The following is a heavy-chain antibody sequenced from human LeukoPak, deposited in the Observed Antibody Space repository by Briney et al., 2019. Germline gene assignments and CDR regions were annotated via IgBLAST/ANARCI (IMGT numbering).Heavy chain of an antibody. J-gene: IGHJ4*02. D-gene: IGHD6-13*01. V-gene: IGHV4-59*01. CDR2: IYNSRDT. CDR3: ARKGPIAATGPDY. CDR1: GGSISSYY. Sequence: SETLSLTRTVSGGSISSYYWSWIRQPPGKGLEWLGYIYNSRDTNYNPSLKSRVTFSADTSKNQFSLKLSSVTAADTAVYYCARKGPIAATGPDYWGQGTLVTVSS.